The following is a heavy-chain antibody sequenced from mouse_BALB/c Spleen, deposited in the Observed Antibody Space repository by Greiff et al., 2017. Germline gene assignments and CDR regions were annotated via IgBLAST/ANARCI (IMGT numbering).Heavy chain of an antibody. D-gene: IGHD1-1*01. Sequence: VKLQESGPGLVAPSQSLSITCTVSGFSLTGYGVNWVRQPPGKGLEWLGMIWGDGSTDYNSALKSRLSISKDNSKSQVFLKMNSLQTDDTARYYCARDRAYYYGSSYDAMDYWGQGTSVTVSS. V-gene: IGHV2-6-7*01. J-gene: IGHJ4*01. CDR1: GFSLTGYG. CDR2: IWGDGST. CDR3: ARDRAYYYGSSYDAMDY.